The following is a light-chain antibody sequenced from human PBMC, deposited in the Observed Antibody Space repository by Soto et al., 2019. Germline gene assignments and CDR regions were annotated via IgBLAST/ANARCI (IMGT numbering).Light chain of an antibody. CDR1: GTDVGQYNY. J-gene: IGLJ3*02. V-gene: IGLV2-8*01. CDR2: HVS. Sequence: QSVLTQPPSASGSPGQSVTISCTGAGTDVGQYNYVSWYQQHPGKAPKLLIHHVSRRPSGVPARFSGSKSGNTASLTVSGLQTEDEADYYCAAWDESLNGWVFGGGTKLTVL. CDR3: AAWDESLNGWV.